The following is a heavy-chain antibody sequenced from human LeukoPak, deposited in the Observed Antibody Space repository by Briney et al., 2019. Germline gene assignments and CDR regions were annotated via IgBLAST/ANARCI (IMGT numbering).Heavy chain of an antibody. CDR1: GYTFTGYY. CDR3: ARDHGVAVAGTYYYGMDV. V-gene: IGHV1-8*02. Sequence: ASVKVSCKASGYTFTGYYMHWVRQAPGQGLEWMGWMDPNSGNTGYAQKFQGRVTMTRNTSISTAYMELSSLRSEDTAVYYCARDHGVAVAGTYYYGMDVWGQGTTVTVSS. D-gene: IGHD6-19*01. J-gene: IGHJ6*02. CDR2: MDPNSGNT.